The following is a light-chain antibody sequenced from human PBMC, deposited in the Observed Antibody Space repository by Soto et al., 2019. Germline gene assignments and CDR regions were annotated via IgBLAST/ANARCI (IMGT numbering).Light chain of an antibody. CDR1: TSNIGSRT. J-gene: IGLJ3*02. V-gene: IGLV1-44*01. CDR2: SNN. CDR3: AAWDDSLNGGV. Sequence: QSVLTQPPSASGTPGQRVTISCSGSTSNIGSRTVNWYQQVPGTAPKVVIYSNNQRPSGVPDRFSGSKSGTSASLAISGLQSEDEAEYYCAAWDDSLNGGVFGGGTKLTVL.